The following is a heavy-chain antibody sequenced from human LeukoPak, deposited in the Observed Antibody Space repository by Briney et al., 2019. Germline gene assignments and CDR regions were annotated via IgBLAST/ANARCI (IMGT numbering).Heavy chain of an antibody. D-gene: IGHD3-10*01. V-gene: IGHV4-59*01. Sequence: PSETLSLTCTVSGCSISSYYWIWIRQPPGKGLEGIGYIYYSGSTNYNLSLKSRVTISVDTSKNQFSLKLSSVTAADRAVYYCARDRYGSGSYYRSAGWFDPWGQGTLVTVSS. J-gene: IGHJ5*02. CDR3: ARDRYGSGSYYRSAGWFDP. CDR2: IYYSGST. CDR1: GCSISSYY.